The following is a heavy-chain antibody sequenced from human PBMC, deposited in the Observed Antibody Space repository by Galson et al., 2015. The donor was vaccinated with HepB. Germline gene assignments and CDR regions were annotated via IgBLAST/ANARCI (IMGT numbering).Heavy chain of an antibody. D-gene: IGHD1-26*01. CDR3: ARDLFPAGGSSQAVFE. J-gene: IGHJ4*02. V-gene: IGHV1-18*04. Sequence: SVKVSCKASGYSFTYYGISWVRQAPGQGLEWMGWISPYNGLTNFIQKLQGRVALTTDTSTNTAYMELGSLRSDDTAVYYCARDLFPAGGSSQAVFEWGQGTLVTVSS. CDR2: ISPYNGLT. CDR1: GYSFTYYG.